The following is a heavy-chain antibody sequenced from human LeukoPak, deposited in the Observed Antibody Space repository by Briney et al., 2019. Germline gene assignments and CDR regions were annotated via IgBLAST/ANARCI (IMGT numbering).Heavy chain of an antibody. Sequence: SETLSLTCAVYGGSYSGYYWSWIRQHPGKGLEWIGEINHSGSTNYNPSLKSRVTISVDTSKNQFSLKLSSVTAADTAVYYCASYGSYYGFDYWGQGTLVTVSS. V-gene: IGHV4-34*01. J-gene: IGHJ4*02. CDR1: GGSYSGYY. D-gene: IGHD1-26*01. CDR2: INHSGST. CDR3: ASYGSYYGFDY.